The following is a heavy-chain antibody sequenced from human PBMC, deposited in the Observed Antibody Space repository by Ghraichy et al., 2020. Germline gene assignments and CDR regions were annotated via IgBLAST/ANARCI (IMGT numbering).Heavy chain of an antibody. D-gene: IGHD4-17*01. CDR1: GGSISSYY. V-gene: IGHV4-4*07. J-gene: IGHJ5*02. CDR3: ARDEPQKDYGDYHHWFDP. CDR2: IYTSGST. Sequence: SETLSLTCTVSGGSISSYYWSWIRQPAGKGLEWIGRIYTSGSTNYNPSLKSRVTMSVDTSKNQFSLKLSSVTAADTAVYYCARDEPQKDYGDYHHWFDPWGQGTLVTVSS.